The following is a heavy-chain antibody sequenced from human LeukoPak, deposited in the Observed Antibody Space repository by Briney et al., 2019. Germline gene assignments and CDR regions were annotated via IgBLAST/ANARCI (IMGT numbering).Heavy chain of an antibody. CDR2: ISAGNGDT. V-gene: IGHV1-3*01. CDR3: ARGLFDQQPTQFDY. Sequence: ASVKVSCKASGYTFISYAIHWVRQAPGQRLEWMGWISAGNGDTKYSQKFQGRVTITRDTSASMAYMELSSLRSEDTAVYYCARGLFDQQPTQFDYWGQGTLVTVSS. J-gene: IGHJ4*02. D-gene: IGHD6-13*01. CDR1: GYTFISYA.